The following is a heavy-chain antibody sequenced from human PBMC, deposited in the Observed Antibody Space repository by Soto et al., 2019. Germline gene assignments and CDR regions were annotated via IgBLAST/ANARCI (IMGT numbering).Heavy chain of an antibody. CDR2: IGPESGGT. J-gene: IGHJ3*02. D-gene: IGHD1-7*01. Sequence: ASVKVSCKASGYTFTGHYIHWVRQAPEQGPEWMGEIGPESGGTNYAQKFQGRVTMTRDTSISTAYMELSRLRSDDTAVYYCARVRRELRLDAFDIWGQGTMVTVSS. V-gene: IGHV1-2*02. CDR3: ARVRRELRLDAFDI. CDR1: GYTFTGHY.